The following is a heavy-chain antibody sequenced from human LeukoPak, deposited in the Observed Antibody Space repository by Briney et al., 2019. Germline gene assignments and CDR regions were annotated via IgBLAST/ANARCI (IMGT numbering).Heavy chain of an antibody. CDR1: GGSISSYY. V-gene: IGHV4-59*01. CDR3: ARDSPYSSGWEHFDY. Sequence: SETLSLTCTVSGGSISSYYWSWTRQPPGKGLEWIGYIYYSGSTNYNPSLKSRVTISVDTSKNQFSLKLSSVTAADTAVYYCARDSPYSSGWEHFDYWGQGTLVTVSS. CDR2: IYYSGST. D-gene: IGHD6-19*01. J-gene: IGHJ4*02.